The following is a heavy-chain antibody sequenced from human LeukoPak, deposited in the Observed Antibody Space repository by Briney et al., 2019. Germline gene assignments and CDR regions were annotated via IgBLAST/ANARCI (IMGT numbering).Heavy chain of an antibody. V-gene: IGHV4-39*07. CDR3: ASQTTVKRQFDP. Sequence: ASETLSLTCTVSGASISSSNFYWAWIRQPPGKGLEWIGSIYYTGGAYYNTSLRSRVTISVDTSKNQFSLKLSSVTAADTAVYYCASQTTVKRQFDPWGQGTLVTVSS. CDR1: GASISSSNFY. J-gene: IGHJ5*02. CDR2: IYYTGGA. D-gene: IGHD4-17*01.